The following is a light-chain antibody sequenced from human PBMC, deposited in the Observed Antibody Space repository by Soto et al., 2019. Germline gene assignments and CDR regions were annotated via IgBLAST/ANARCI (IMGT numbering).Light chain of an antibody. Sequence: EIVLTRSPVTLSLSPVERATLSCRASQSVGSNFLAWYQQKVGQAPRPLIYGASSRATGIPDRFSGSGSGTDFTLTISRLEPGDFAVYYCQQYGTSPTFGQGTKVDIK. CDR3: QQYGTSPT. V-gene: IGKV3-20*01. J-gene: IGKJ1*01. CDR1: QSVGSNF. CDR2: GAS.